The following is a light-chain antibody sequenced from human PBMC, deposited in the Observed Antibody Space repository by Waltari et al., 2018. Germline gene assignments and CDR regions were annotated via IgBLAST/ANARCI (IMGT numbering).Light chain of an antibody. CDR3: ASWDDSLNGHWV. CDR1: SSNLGNNV. CDR2: RNG. V-gene: IGLV1-44*01. Sequence: QSVLTQPPSASGTPGQRVTISCSGTSSNLGNNVVNWYQQVPGTAPQLLNYRNGLRPSGGPARFSAAKSGTSASLAISGLQSEDEAEYYCASWDDSLNGHWVFGGGTMVTVL. J-gene: IGLJ3*02.